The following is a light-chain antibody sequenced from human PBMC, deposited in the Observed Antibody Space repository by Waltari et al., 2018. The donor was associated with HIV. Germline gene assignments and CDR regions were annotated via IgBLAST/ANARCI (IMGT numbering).Light chain of an antibody. CDR1: QSIRTH. V-gene: IGKV1-39*01. CDR2: GAS. CDR3: QQSYNSPWT. J-gene: IGKJ1*01. Sequence: DIQMTQSPSSLSASVGVRVTITCRASQSIRTHLNWYQQKPGKPPRLLIYGASSFQSGVPARFSGSGDGKDFNLTINALKPEDLATYYGQQSYNSPWTFGQGTKVE.